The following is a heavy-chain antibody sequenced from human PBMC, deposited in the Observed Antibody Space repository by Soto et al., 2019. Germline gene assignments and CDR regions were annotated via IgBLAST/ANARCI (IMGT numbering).Heavy chain of an antibody. CDR1: GFTLSSYA. CDR3: VKGPSDHPAYPVYRRRGSFDL. CDR2: ISGSGHNT. J-gene: IGHJ2*01. D-gene: IGHD2-2*01. Sequence: GGSLRLRCAASGFTLSSYAMSWGRHAPGKGREWVSVISGSGHNTYYSDSVKGRFTISRDNSKNMVDLQMNSLRPEDTAVYYFVKGPSDHPAYPVYRRRGSFDL. V-gene: IGHV3-23*01.